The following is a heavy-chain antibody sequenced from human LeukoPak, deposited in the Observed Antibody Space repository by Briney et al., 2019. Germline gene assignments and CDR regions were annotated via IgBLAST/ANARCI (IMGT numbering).Heavy chain of an antibody. J-gene: IGHJ6*02. CDR3: ARAPYLQDPYGMDV. CDR2: ISYDGSNK. Sequence: GGSLRLSCAASGFTFSSYAMHWVRQAPGKGLEWVAVISYDGSNKYYADSVKGRFTISRDNSKNTLYLQMNSLRAEDTAVYYCARAPYLQDPYGMDVWGQGTTVTVSS. V-gene: IGHV3-30-3*01. CDR1: GFTFSSYA.